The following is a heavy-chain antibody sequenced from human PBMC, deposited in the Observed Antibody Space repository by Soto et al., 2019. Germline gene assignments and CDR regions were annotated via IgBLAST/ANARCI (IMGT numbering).Heavy chain of an antibody. V-gene: IGHV5-51*01. CDR2: IYPGDSDT. D-gene: IGHD2-15*01. CDR1: GYSFTSYW. CDR3: ASASPPGYCSGGSCYGRWGAFDI. J-gene: IGHJ3*02. Sequence: PGESLKISCKGSGYSFTSYWIGWVRQMPGKGLEWMGIIYPGDSDTRYSPSFQGQVTISADKSISTAYLQWSSLKASDTAMYYCASASPPGYCSGGSCYGRWGAFDIWGQGTMVTVPS.